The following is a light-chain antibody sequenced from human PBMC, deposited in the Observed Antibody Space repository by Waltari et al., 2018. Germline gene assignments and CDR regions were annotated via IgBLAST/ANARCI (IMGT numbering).Light chain of an antibody. J-gene: IGKJ1*01. CDR1: ESVGSA. V-gene: IGKV3-15*01. CDR2: GAS. CDR3: QQYNYWRT. Sequence: EIVMTQSTDALSVSPGESATLSCRASESVGSALAWYQQRPGQPPRLLIYGASTRATGIPARFSGNGSGTEFTLTISSLQSEDFAVYYCQQYNYWRTFGQGTKVEIK.